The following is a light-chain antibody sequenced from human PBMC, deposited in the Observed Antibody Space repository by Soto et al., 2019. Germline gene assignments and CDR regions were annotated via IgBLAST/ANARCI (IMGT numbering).Light chain of an antibody. CDR2: DVS. Sequence: QSALTQPASVSGSPGQSITISCTGTSSDVGSYNYVSWYQQYPGKAPKLMIYDVSSRPSGVSYRFSGSKSGNTASLTISGLQAEDEADYYCSSYTTSSTLVVFGGGTKLTVL. CDR3: SSYTTSSTLVV. J-gene: IGLJ2*01. V-gene: IGLV2-14*01. CDR1: SSDVGSYNY.